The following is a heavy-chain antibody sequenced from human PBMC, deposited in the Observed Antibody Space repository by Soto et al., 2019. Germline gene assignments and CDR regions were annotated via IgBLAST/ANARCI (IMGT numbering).Heavy chain of an antibody. V-gene: IGHV3-48*02. J-gene: IGHJ6*02. D-gene: IGHD6-6*01. Sequence: EVKLVESGGDLVQPGGSLRLSCAASGFTFSTYSMNWVRQAPGKGLEWVSYISSRSYTIYYVDSVKGRFTISRDNAKNSLYLQKNRLRDEDTAVYYCARGGSSSDNGMDVWGQGTTVTVSS. CDR3: ARGGSSSDNGMDV. CDR1: GFTFSTYS. CDR2: ISSRSYTI.